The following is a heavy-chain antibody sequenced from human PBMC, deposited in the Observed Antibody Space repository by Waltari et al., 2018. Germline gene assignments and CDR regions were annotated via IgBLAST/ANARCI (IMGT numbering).Heavy chain of an antibody. CDR1: GSPFGTSA. J-gene: IGHJ4*02. CDR2: ISYDGSIK. V-gene: IGHV3-30*16. D-gene: IGHD3-10*01. Sequence: QVQLVESGGGVVDPGGSLRLSCAAYGSPFGTSAVHWVRQAPGNGLAWVAVISYDGSIKYNADSVEGRFTISRDNARNTMSLQMNSLTTEDTAVYYCARGGLEWFGELFDYWGQGTLVTVSS. CDR3: ARGGLEWFGELFDY.